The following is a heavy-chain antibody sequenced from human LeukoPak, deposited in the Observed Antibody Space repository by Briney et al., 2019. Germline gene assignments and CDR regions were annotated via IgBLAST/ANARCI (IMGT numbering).Heavy chain of an antibody. CDR2: ISGPGGAP. Sequence: PGGSLGLSCAASGFTFSSYAMTWVRQAPGKGLEWVSAISGPGGAPFYADSVKGRFTISRDNSNNMLYLQMNSLRADDTALYYCAINPGDYDDFDYWGQGTLVTVSS. CDR3: AINPGDYDDFDY. J-gene: IGHJ4*02. V-gene: IGHV3-23*01. D-gene: IGHD4-17*01. CDR1: GFTFSSYA.